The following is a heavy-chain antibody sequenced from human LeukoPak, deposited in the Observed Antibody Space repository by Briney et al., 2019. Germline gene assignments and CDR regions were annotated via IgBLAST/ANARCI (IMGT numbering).Heavy chain of an antibody. J-gene: IGHJ4*02. Sequence: GRSLRLSCAASRFTFRSYAMHRVRQAPGKGLEWVAVISYDGSNKYYADSVKGRFTISRDNSKNTLYLQMNSLRAEDTAVYYCARPAHRWSSSWYYFDYWGQGTLVTVSS. CDR2: ISYDGSNK. D-gene: IGHD6-13*01. V-gene: IGHV3-30*04. CDR3: ARPAHRWSSSWYYFDY. CDR1: RFTFRSYA.